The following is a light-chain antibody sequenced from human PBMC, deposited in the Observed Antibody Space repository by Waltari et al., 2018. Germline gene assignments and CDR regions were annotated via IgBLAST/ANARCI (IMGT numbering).Light chain of an antibody. CDR2: EVS. J-gene: IGLJ3*02. Sequence: QSALTQPASVSGSPGQSITISCTGTSSDVGGYNYVSWYQQNPGKAPQLMVYEVSNRPSGVPKRFSGSKAGNTAALTISGLQAEDEADYYCSSYTSSSTLVFCGGTKLTVL. CDR3: SSYTSSSTLV. V-gene: IGLV2-14*01. CDR1: SSDVGGYNY.